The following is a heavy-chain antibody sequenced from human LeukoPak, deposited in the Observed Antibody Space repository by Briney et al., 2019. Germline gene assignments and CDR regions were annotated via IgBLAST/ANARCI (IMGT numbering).Heavy chain of an antibody. CDR3: ARSFDNSGYYYYGMDV. D-gene: IGHD3-22*01. V-gene: IGHV4-61*02. Sequence: SETLSLTCTVSGGSISSGSYYWSWIRQPAGKGLEWIGRIYTSGSTNYNPSLKSRVTISVDTSKNQFSLKLSSVTAADTAVYYCARSFDNSGYYYYGMDVWGQGTTVTVSS. CDR2: IYTSGST. J-gene: IGHJ6*02. CDR1: GGSISSGSYY.